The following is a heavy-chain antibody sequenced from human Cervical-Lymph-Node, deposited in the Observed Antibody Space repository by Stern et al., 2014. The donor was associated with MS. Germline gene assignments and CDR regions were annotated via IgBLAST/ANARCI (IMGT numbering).Heavy chain of an antibody. V-gene: IGHV4-34*01. CDR2: ISHSGYA. CDR3: ARTWIAVRNTKWFDP. J-gene: IGHJ5*02. Sequence: QVQLQQWGAGLLKPSETLSLTCGVNGGSFDAFYWTWIRQPPGGGLEWTGEISHSGYAKYNPSLKSRVTMSVDTSKNQFTLKMDSVTAADTAVYYCARTWIAVRNTKWFDPWGQGTLVTVSS. CDR1: GGSFDAFY. D-gene: IGHD2-21*01.